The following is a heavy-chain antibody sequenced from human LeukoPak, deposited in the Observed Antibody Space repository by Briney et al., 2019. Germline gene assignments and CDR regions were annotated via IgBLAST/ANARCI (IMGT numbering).Heavy chain of an antibody. D-gene: IGHD3-22*01. CDR3: ARGKKARTYYYDSSGYTLDY. CDR1: GGSISSGDYY. V-gene: IGHV4-30-4*08. J-gene: IGHJ4*02. CDR2: INHSGST. Sequence: SQTLSLTCTVSGGSISSGDYYWSWIRQPPGKGLEWIGEINHSGSTNYNPSLKSRVTISVDTSKNQFSLKLSSVTAADTAVYYCARGKKARTYYYDSSGYTLDYWGQGTLVTVSS.